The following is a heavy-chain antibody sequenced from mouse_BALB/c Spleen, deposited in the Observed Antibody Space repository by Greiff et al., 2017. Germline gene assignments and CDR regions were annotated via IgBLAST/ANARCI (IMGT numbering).Heavy chain of an antibody. Sequence: DVKLVESGGGLVQPGGSMKLSCVASGFTFSNYWMNWVRQSPEKGLEWVAEIRLKSNNYATHYAESVKGRFTISRDDSKSSVYLQMNNLRAEDTGIYYCTRHYGNDAWFADWGQGTLVTVAA. CDR2: IRLKSNNYAT. V-gene: IGHV6-6*02. CDR1: GFTFSNYW. D-gene: IGHD2-2*01. J-gene: IGHJ3*01. CDR3: TRHYGNDAWFAD.